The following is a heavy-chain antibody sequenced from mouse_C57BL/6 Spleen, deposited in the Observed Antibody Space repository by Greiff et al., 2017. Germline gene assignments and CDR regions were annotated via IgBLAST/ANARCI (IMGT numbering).Heavy chain of an antibody. CDR3: ARNWDQGAMDY. Sequence: QVQLQQSGPELVKPGASVKISCKASGYAFSSSWMNWVKQRPGKGLEWIGRIYPGDGDTNYNGKFKGKATLTADKSSSTAYMQLSSLTSEDSAVYFCARNWDQGAMDYWGQGTSVTVSS. CDR1: GYAFSSSW. J-gene: IGHJ4*01. V-gene: IGHV1-82*01. D-gene: IGHD4-1*01. CDR2: IYPGDGDT.